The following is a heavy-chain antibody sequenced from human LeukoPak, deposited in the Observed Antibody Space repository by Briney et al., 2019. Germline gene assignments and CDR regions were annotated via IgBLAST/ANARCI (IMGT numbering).Heavy chain of an antibody. CDR2: INPNSGGT. D-gene: IGHD3-9*01. Sequence: ASVKVSCKAFGYTFTGYWMRWVRQAPGQGLEWMGWINPNSGGTNYAQKFQGRVTMTRDTSISTAYMELSRLRSDDTAVYYCARDLRDGYDILTGFDYWGQGTLVTVSS. J-gene: IGHJ4*02. CDR3: ARDLRDGYDILTGFDY. CDR1: GYTFTGYW. V-gene: IGHV1-2*02.